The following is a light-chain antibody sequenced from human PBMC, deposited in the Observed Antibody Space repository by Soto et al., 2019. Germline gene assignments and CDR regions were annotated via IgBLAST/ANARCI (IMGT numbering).Light chain of an antibody. CDR2: EGS. CDR3: CSYAGGSIFVV. V-gene: IGLV2-23*03. CDR1: SSDVGNYNL. J-gene: IGLJ2*01. Sequence: QSALTQPASVSGSPGQSITISCTGTSSDVGNYNLVSWYQQYPGKAPKLMIYEGSKRPSGVSNRFSGSKSGNTASLTISGLQAEDEADYYCCSYAGGSIFVVFGGGTKLTVL.